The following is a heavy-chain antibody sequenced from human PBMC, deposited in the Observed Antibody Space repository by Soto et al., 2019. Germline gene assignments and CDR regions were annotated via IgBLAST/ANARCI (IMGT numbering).Heavy chain of an antibody. CDR1: GFTFSDYY. CDR2: ISSSGSTI. CDR3: ARDHHDILTGYYEGYLDN. D-gene: IGHD3-9*01. J-gene: IGHJ4*02. Sequence: GGSLRLSCAASGFTFSDYYMSWIRQATGKGLEWVSYISSSGSTIYYADSVKGRFTISRDNAKNSLYLQMNSLRAEDTAVYYCARDHHDILTGYYEGYLDNWGQGTLVTVSS. V-gene: IGHV3-11*01.